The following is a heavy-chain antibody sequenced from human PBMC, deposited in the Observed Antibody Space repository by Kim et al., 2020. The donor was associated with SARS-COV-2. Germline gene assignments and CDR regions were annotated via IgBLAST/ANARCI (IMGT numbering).Heavy chain of an antibody. CDR2: IYYSGST. CDR1: GGSISSGDYY. V-gene: IGHV4-30-4*01. CDR3: AREYFRVTTFGVVRRHGMDV. J-gene: IGHJ6*02. D-gene: IGHD3-3*01. Sequence: SETLSLTCTVSGGSISSGDYYWSWIRQPPGKGLEWIGYIYYSGSTYYNPSLKSRATISVDTSNNQFSLMLSSVTAADTAVYYCAREYFRVTTFGVVRRHGMDVWGQGTTVPVS.